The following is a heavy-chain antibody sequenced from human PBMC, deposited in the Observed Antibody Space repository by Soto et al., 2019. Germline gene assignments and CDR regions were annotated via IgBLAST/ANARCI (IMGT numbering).Heavy chain of an antibody. D-gene: IGHD2-15*01. Sequence: SVKVSCKASGGTFSSYAISWVRQAPGQGLEWMGGIIPIFGTANYAQKFQGRVTITADESTSTAYMELSSLRSEDTAVYYCARDHAHWGSSGMDVWGQGTTVTVSS. CDR3: ARDHAHWGSSGMDV. J-gene: IGHJ6*02. CDR2: IIPIFGTA. V-gene: IGHV1-69*13. CDR1: GGTFSSYA.